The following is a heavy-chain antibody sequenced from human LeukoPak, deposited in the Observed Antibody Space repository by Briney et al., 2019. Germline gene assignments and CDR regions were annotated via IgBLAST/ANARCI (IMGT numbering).Heavy chain of an antibody. CDR1: GASISSYY. CDR2: FYHSGGT. J-gene: IGHJ4*02. D-gene: IGHD6-13*01. Sequence: PSETLSLTCNVSGASISSYYWSWIRQPPGEELKWIGYFYHSGGTNYNPSLKSRATISIDTSKNEVSLKLRSVTAADTAVYYCARGASSSWYSLWKFWGQGTLVTVSS. V-gene: IGHV4-59*01. CDR3: ARGASSSWYSLWKF.